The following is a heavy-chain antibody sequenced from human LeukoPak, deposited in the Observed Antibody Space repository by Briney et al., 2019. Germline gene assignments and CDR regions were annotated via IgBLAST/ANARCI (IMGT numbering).Heavy chain of an antibody. D-gene: IGHD3-9*01. CDR3: ARSPARGYDILTNYNDY. Sequence: ASVKVSCKASGGTFSSYAISWVRQAPGQGLEWMGGISTYNPNTNYAQKFQGRVTMTTDTSTSTVYMELRSLRSDDTAVYYCARSPARGYDILTNYNDYWGQGTLVTVSS. V-gene: IGHV1-18*01. CDR1: GGTFSSYA. CDR2: ISTYNPNT. J-gene: IGHJ4*02.